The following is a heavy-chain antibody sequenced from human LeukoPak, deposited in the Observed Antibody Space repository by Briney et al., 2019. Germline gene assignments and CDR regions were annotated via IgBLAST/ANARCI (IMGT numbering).Heavy chain of an antibody. CDR3: ARDYYDSSGGVAFDI. J-gene: IGHJ3*02. V-gene: IGHV4-39*07. CDR2: IYYSGST. Sequence: SETLSLTCTVSGGSISSSSYYWGWIRQPPGKGLEWIGSIYYSGSTYYNPSLKSRVTISVDTSKNQFSLKLSSVTAADTAVYYCARDYYDSSGGVAFDIWGQGTMVTVSS. D-gene: IGHD3-22*01. CDR1: GGSISSSSYY.